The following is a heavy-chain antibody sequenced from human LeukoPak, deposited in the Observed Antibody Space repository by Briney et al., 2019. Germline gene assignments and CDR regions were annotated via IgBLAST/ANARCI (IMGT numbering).Heavy chain of an antibody. Sequence: ASVKVSCKASGYTFTSYDLSWVRQAPGQGLEWMGWISTYNGHTKYAQKLQGRVTMTTDTSTSTAYMELRSLRSDDTAVYYCARLYYGSGSSLANWFDPWGQGTLVTVSS. D-gene: IGHD3-10*01. CDR1: GYTFTSYD. V-gene: IGHV1-18*01. CDR3: ARLYYGSGSSLANWFDP. CDR2: ISTYNGHT. J-gene: IGHJ5*02.